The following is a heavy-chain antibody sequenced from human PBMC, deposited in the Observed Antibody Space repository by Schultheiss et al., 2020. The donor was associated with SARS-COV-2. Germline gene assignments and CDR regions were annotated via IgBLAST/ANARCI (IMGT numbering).Heavy chain of an antibody. CDR3: ARTNSGSWYQSGTDY. D-gene: IGHD6-13*01. CDR2: ISYDGSNK. V-gene: IGHV3-30-3*01. Sequence: GGSLRLSCAASGFTFSSYAMHWVRQAPGKGLEWVAVISYDGSNKYYADSVKGRFTISRDNSKNTLYLQMNSLRAEDTAVYYCARTNSGSWYQSGTDYWGQGTLVTVSS. J-gene: IGHJ4*02. CDR1: GFTFSSYA.